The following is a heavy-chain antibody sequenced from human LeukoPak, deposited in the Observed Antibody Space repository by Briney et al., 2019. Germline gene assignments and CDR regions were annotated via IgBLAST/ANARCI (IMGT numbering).Heavy chain of an antibody. D-gene: IGHD6-19*01. V-gene: IGHV5-51*01. CDR1: GYSFTSYW. Sequence: GESLKISCKGSGYSFTSYWIGWVRQMPGKGLEWMGIIYPGDSDTRYSPSFQGQVTISADKSISTAYLQWSSLKASDTAMYYCARGTSIAVAGTLYNWFDHWGQGTLVTVSS. J-gene: IGHJ5*02. CDR2: IYPGDSDT. CDR3: ARGTSIAVAGTLYNWFDH.